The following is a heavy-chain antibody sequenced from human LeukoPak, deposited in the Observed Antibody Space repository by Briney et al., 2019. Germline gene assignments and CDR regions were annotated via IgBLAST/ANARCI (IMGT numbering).Heavy chain of an antibody. CDR3: ARLRSSSDDY. CDR2: SRNKANSYTT. D-gene: IGHD6-6*01. CDR1: GSSFSDHY. Sequence: GGSLRVSCAASGSSFSDHYMDWVRQAPGNGLEWVGRSRNKANSYTTEYAASVKGRFTISRDVSQNSLYLQMYSLKTEDTAVYYCARLRSSSDDYWGQGTLVTVSS. J-gene: IGHJ4*02. V-gene: IGHV3-72*01.